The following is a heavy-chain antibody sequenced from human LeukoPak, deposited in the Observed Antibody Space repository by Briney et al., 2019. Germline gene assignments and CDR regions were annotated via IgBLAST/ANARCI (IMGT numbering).Heavy chain of an antibody. Sequence: PSETLSLTCTVSGGSISSSSYYWGWIRQPPGKGLEWIGSIYYSGSTYYNPSLKGRVTISVDTSKNQFSLKLSSVTAADTAVYYCASAYYDFWSGYYPFDYWGQGTLVTVSS. D-gene: IGHD3-3*01. CDR3: ASAYYDFWSGYYPFDY. V-gene: IGHV4-39*01. J-gene: IGHJ4*02. CDR1: GGSISSSSYY. CDR2: IYYSGST.